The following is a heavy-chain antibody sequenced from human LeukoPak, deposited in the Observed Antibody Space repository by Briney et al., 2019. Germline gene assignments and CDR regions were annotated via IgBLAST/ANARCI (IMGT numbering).Heavy chain of an antibody. CDR1: GLTFNNYA. CDR3: ARGGGWYPDY. J-gene: IGHJ4*02. Sequence: GGSLRLSCAVSGLTFNNYAMSWVRQAPGKGLEWVANIKKDGSGKYYVDSVKGRFTISRDNVNNSLYLQMNSLRAEDTAVYYCARGGGWYPDYWGQGTLVTVSS. CDR2: IKKDGSGK. V-gene: IGHV3-7*03. D-gene: IGHD6-19*01.